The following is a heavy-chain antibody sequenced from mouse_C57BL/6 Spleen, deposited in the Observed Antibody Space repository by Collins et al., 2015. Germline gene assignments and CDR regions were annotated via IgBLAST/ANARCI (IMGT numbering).Heavy chain of an antibody. V-gene: IGHV1-87*01. Sequence: QVQLQQSGAELARPGASVKLSCKASGYTFTSYWMQWVKQRPGQGLEWIGAIYPGDGDTRYTQKFKGKATLTADKSSSTAYIQLSSLASENSAVYYCAREGRSYWGQGTTLTVSS. CDR3: AREGRSY. CDR2: IYPGDGDT. J-gene: IGHJ2*01. CDR1: GYTFTSYW. D-gene: IGHD1-1*01.